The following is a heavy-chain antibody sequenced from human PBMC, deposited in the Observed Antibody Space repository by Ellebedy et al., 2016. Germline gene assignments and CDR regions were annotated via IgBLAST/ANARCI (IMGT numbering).Heavy chain of an antibody. Sequence: GESLKISCEVSGFAFTNAWMNWVRQAPGKGLEWVGRIKSKTDGGTTDYAAPVKDRFTISRDDSKNTVYLQMNSPKTEDTAVYYCTTGPYSSAWATVGPYFDHWGQGTLVTVSS. D-gene: IGHD6-19*01. CDR2: IKSKTDGGTT. CDR3: TTGPYSSAWATVGPYFDH. V-gene: IGHV3-15*01. CDR1: GFAFTNAW. J-gene: IGHJ4*02.